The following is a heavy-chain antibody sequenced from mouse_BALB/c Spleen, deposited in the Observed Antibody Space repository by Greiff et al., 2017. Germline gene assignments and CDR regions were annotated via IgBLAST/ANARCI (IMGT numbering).Heavy chain of an antibody. J-gene: IGHJ3*01. V-gene: IGHV14-3*02. CDR2: VDPANGNT. D-gene: IGHD2-1*01. CDR1: GFNIKDTY. CDR3: AWAYGNYEGFAY. Sequence: VQLQQSGAELVKPGASVKLSCTASGFNIKDTYMHWVKQRPEQGLEWIGRVDPANGNTKYDPKFQGKATITADTSSNTAYLQLSSLTSEDTAVYYCAWAYGNYEGFAYWGQGTLVTVSA.